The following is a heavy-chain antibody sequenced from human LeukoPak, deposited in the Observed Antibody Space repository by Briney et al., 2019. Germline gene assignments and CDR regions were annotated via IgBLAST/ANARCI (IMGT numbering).Heavy chain of an antibody. Sequence: GGSLRLSCAASGFTFSSYAMSWVRQAPGKGLEWVSVISNAVGNTYYANSVKGRFTISRDNSKNTLYLQMNNLRADDTAVYYCAKRVSAVTTGLDYWGQGTLVTVSS. CDR2: ISNAVGNT. J-gene: IGHJ4*02. CDR3: AKRVSAVTTGLDY. CDR1: GFTFSSYA. D-gene: IGHD4-17*01. V-gene: IGHV3-23*01.